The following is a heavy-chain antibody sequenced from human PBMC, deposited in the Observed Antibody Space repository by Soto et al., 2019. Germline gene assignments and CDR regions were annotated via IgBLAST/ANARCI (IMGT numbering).Heavy chain of an antibody. Sequence: QVQLVQSGAEVKKPGASVKVSCKASGYTFTTYAMHWVRQAPGQRLEWMGWINAGNGNTKYSQKFQGRVTITRDTSASTAYMELSILRSEDTAVYYCARDLTTVTHPFDYWGQGTLVTVSS. D-gene: IGHD4-17*01. CDR2: INAGNGNT. CDR3: ARDLTTVTHPFDY. CDR1: GYTFTTYA. J-gene: IGHJ4*02. V-gene: IGHV1-3*01.